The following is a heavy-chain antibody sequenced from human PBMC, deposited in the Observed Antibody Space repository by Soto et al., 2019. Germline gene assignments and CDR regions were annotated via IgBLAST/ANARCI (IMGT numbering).Heavy chain of an antibody. Sequence: QVQLVQSGAEVKKPGASVKVSCKASGYTFTSYDINWVRQATGQGLEWMGWMNPNSGNTGYAQKFQGRVTMTRNTSISTAYMELGSLRSEDRAVYYCASFSQLPSSGGGGMDVWGQGTTVTVSS. J-gene: IGHJ6*02. CDR1: GYTFTSYD. V-gene: IGHV1-8*01. CDR3: ASFSQLPSSGGGGMDV. D-gene: IGHD2-2*01. CDR2: MNPNSGNT.